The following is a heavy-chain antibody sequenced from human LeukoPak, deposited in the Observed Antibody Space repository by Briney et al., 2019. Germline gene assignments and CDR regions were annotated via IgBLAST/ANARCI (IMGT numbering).Heavy chain of an antibody. J-gene: IGHJ4*02. V-gene: IGHV3-30*04. CDR3: ARDPLPGYDSYAYYVYY. CDR2: ISYDGSNK. CDR1: GFTFSSYA. Sequence: GRSLRLSCAASGFTFSSYAMHWVRQAPGKGLEWVAVISYDGSNKSSADSVKGRFTISRDNSKKTLYLQMNSLRAEDTTVYYCARDPLPGYDSYAYYVYYWGQGTLVTVSS. D-gene: IGHD3-16*01.